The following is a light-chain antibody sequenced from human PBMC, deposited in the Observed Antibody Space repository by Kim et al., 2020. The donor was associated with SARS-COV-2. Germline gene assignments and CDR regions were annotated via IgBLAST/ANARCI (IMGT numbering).Light chain of an antibody. CDR3: QQYYSTPPT. CDR1: QGISNS. J-gene: IGKJ2*01. Sequence: DIQMTQSPSSLSASVGDRVTITCRASQGISNSLAWYQQKAGKAPKLLLYAASRLESGVPSRFTGSGSGTDYTLTISSLQPEDSATYYCQQYYSTPPTFGQGTKLEI. V-gene: IGKV1-NL1*01. CDR2: AAS.